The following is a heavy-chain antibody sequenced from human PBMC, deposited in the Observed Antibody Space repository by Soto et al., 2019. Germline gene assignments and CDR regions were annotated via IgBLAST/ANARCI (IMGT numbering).Heavy chain of an antibody. Sequence: QVQLQESGPGLVKPSQTLSLTCTVSGGSISSGDYYWSWIRQPPGKGLEWIGYIYYSGSTYYNPSLKSRVTISVDTSKNQFSLKLSSVTAADTAVYYCARALWGPDYYDSSGYEDYWGQGTLVTVSS. CDR1: GGSISSGDYY. CDR2: IYYSGST. CDR3: ARALWGPDYYDSSGYEDY. V-gene: IGHV4-30-4*01. J-gene: IGHJ4*02. D-gene: IGHD3-22*01.